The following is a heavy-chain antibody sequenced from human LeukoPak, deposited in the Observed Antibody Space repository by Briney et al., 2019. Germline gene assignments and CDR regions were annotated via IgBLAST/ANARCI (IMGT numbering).Heavy chain of an antibody. Sequence: SGTLSLTCAVSGYSISSSNWWGWIRQPPGKGLEWIGYIYYSGSIYYNPSLKSRVTMSVDTSKNQFSLKLSSVTAVDTAVYYCARISYYGAGGVFDPWGQGTLVTVSS. D-gene: IGHD3-16*01. V-gene: IGHV4-28*05. J-gene: IGHJ5*02. CDR1: GYSISSSNW. CDR3: ARISYYGAGGVFDP. CDR2: IYYSGSI.